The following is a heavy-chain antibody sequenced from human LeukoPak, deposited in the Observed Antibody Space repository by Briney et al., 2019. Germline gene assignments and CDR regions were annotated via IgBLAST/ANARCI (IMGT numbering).Heavy chain of an antibody. V-gene: IGHV4-4*07. J-gene: IGHJ5*02. Sequence: SETLSLTCTVSGGSLSRYYWSWIRPPAGKGLDWIGRIYTSGSTNYNPSLKSRVTMSVAPSKNQFSLKLSRVSAADTAVYYCAGVAAGWTVRGTVPWGQGTLVTVSS. CDR2: IYTSGST. CDR3: AGVAAGWTVRGTVP. CDR1: GGSLSRYY. D-gene: IGHD3/OR15-3a*01.